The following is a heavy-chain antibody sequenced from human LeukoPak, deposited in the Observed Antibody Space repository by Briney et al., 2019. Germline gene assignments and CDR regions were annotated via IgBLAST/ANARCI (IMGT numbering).Heavy chain of an antibody. CDR3: ARDQSGYDHFDY. V-gene: IGHV1-2*02. CDR2: INPNSGGT. D-gene: IGHD5-12*01. CDR1: GYTFTGYY. J-gene: IGHJ4*02. Sequence: ASVKVSCKASGYTFTGYYMHWVRQAPGQGLEWMGWINPNSGGTNYAQKFQGRVTMTRDTSISTAYMELSRLRSDDTAVYYCARDQSGYDHFDYWGQGTLVTVSS.